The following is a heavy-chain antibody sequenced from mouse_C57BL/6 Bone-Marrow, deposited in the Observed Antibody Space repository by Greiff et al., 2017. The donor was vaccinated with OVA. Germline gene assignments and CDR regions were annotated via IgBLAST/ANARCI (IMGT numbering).Heavy chain of an antibody. V-gene: IGHV2-2*01. Sequence: QVQLKESGPGLVQPSQSLSITCTVSGFSLTSYGVHWVRQSPGKGLEWLGVIWSGGSTDYNAAFISRLSISKDNSKSQVFFKMNSLQADDTAIYYCASLYDRFAYWGQGTLVTVSA. J-gene: IGHJ3*01. CDR3: ASLYDRFAY. CDR2: IWSGGST. CDR1: GFSLTSYG. D-gene: IGHD2-12*01.